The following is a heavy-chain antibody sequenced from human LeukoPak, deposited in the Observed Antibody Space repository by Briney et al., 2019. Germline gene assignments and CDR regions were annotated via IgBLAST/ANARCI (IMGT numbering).Heavy chain of an antibody. V-gene: IGHV3-30*02. CDR1: GFTFSSYG. Sequence: GGSLRLSCAASGFTFSSYGMHWVRQAPGKELEWVAFIRYDGSNKYYADSVKGRFTISRDNSKNTLYLQMNSLRAEDTAVYYCAKGPLIRNWFDPWGQGTLVTVSS. J-gene: IGHJ5*02. D-gene: IGHD2-21*01. CDR2: IRYDGSNK. CDR3: AKGPLIRNWFDP.